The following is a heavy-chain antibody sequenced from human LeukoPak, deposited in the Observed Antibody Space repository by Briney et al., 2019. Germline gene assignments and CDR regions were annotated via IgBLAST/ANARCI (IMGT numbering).Heavy chain of an antibody. Sequence: GRSLRLSCAASGFTFSIYGMHRVRQAPGKGLEWVAVISYDGSNKYYADSVKGRFTISRDNSKNTLYLQMNSLRAEDTAVYYCAKGGGYFDYRGQGTLVTVSS. V-gene: IGHV3-30*18. D-gene: IGHD4-23*01. CDR1: GFTFSIYG. J-gene: IGHJ4*02. CDR2: ISYDGSNK. CDR3: AKGGGYFDY.